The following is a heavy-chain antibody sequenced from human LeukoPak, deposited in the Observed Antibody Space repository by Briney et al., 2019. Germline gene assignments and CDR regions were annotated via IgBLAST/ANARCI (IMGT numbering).Heavy chain of an antibody. CDR1: GYTFTGYY. V-gene: IGHV1-2*02. CDR3: ARDSGGYELYFDY. D-gene: IGHD5-12*01. CDR2: INPNGGGA. Sequence: ASVKVSCKASGYTFTGYYMHWVRQAPGQGLEWMGWINPNGGGANYAQKFQGRVTMTRDTSISTAYMELSRLRSDDTAVYYCARDSGGYELYFDYWGQGTLVTVSS. J-gene: IGHJ4*02.